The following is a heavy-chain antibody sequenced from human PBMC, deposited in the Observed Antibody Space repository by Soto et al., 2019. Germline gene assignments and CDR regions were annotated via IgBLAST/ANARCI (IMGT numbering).Heavy chain of an antibody. CDR2: ISGSGGST. Sequence: GTLLLSCAASGFTFSSYAMSWVRQAPGKGLEWVSAISGSGGSTYYADSVKGRFTISRDNSKNTLYLQMNSLRAEDTAVYYCAKRITMIVVEYFDYWGQGTLVTVSS. CDR1: GFTFSSYA. CDR3: AKRITMIVVEYFDY. D-gene: IGHD3-22*01. J-gene: IGHJ4*02. V-gene: IGHV3-23*01.